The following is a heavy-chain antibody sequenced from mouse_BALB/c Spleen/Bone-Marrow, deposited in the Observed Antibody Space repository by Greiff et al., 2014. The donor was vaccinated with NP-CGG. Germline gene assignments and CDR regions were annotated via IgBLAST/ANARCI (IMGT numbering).Heavy chain of an antibody. CDR1: GYTFTTYN. CDR2: INPNNGGT. D-gene: IGHD4-1*01. CDR3: TRGRTWDFDY. J-gene: IGHJ2*01. V-gene: IGHV1S81*02. Sequence: VQLQQSGAELVKPGTSVKLSCKASGYTFTTYNMYWVKQRPGQGLEWIGEINPNNGGTNFKEKFKSKATLTVDKSSSTAYMQLSSLTSEDSAVYYCTRGRTWDFDYWGQGTTLTVSS.